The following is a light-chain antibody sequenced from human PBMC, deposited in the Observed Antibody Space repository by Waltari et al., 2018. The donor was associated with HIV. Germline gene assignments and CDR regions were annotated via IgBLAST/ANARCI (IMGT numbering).Light chain of an antibody. CDR2: DNH. CDR1: PSNIGNNF. Sequence: QSVLTQPPEVSAAPGQKVAIACSGTPSNIGNNFVGWYQKLQVTAPKLLIFDNHKRPAGVSARFSASKSGTSATLAITGLHTGDEAEYYCGTWDTSLNAGVFGGGTKVSVL. J-gene: IGLJ2*01. CDR3: GTWDTSLNAGV. V-gene: IGLV1-51*01.